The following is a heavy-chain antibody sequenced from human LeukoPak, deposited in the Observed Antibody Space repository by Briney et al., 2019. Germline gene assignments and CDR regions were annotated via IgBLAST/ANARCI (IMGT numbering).Heavy chain of an antibody. Sequence: PGGSLRLSCAASGFTFSSYAMSWVRQAPGKGLECVSVISGSGTIKNYADSVKGRFTISRDNSKNTPYLQMNSLRAEDTAVYYCARRDYWGQGTLVTVSS. CDR2: ISGSGTIK. CDR1: GFTFSSYA. CDR3: ARRDY. V-gene: IGHV3-23*01. D-gene: IGHD5-24*01. J-gene: IGHJ1*01.